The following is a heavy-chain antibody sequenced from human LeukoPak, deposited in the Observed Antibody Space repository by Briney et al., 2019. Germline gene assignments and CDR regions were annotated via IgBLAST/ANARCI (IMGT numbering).Heavy chain of an antibody. D-gene: IGHD3-10*01. V-gene: IGHV4-59*12. CDR2: IYHSGST. J-gene: IGHJ5*02. Sequence: SETLSLTCTVSGGSISSYYWSWIRQPPGKGLEWIGYIYHSGSTKYNPSLKSRVTISVDTSKNQFSLKLSSVTAADTAVYYCARRSRGYGYWFDPWGQGTLVTVSS. CDR3: ARRSRGYGYWFDP. CDR1: GGSISSYY.